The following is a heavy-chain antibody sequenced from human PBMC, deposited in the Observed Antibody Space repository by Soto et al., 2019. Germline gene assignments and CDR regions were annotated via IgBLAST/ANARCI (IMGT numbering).Heavy chain of an antibody. J-gene: IGHJ4*02. D-gene: IGHD2-21*01. CDR1: GGSISSYY. CDR3: ARHIYCGGDCYSGTYDY. V-gene: IGHV4-59*08. Sequence: SETLSLTCTVSGGSISSYYWSWIRQPPGKGLEWIGYIYYSGSTNYNPSLKSRVTISVDTSKNQFSLKLSSVTAADTAVYYCARHIYCGGDCYSGTYDYWAQGTLVTVSS. CDR2: IYYSGST.